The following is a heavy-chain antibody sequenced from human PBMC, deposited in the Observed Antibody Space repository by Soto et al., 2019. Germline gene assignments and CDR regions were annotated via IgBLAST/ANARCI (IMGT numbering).Heavy chain of an antibody. CDR3: ARGFTGFRYGMDV. D-gene: IGHD3-10*01. CDR1: GCSISSCGYY. V-gene: IGHV4-31*03. J-gene: IGHJ6*02. CDR2: IYYSGST. Sequence: SETLSLTCTVSGCSISSCGYYWSWIRQHPGKGLEWIGYIYYSGSTYYNPSLKSRVTISVDTSKNQFSLKLSSVTAADTAVYYCARGFTGFRYGMDVWGQGTTVSVSS.